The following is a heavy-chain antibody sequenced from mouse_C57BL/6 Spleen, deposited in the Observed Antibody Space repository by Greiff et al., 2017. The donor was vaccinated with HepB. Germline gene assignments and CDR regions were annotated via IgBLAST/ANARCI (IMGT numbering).Heavy chain of an antibody. CDR3: ARDRVSTMITTRYYAMDY. CDR1: GFTFSSYA. CDR2: ISDGGSYT. V-gene: IGHV5-4*01. Sequence: EVQLVESGGGLVKPGGSLKLSCAASGFTFSSYAMSWVRQTPEKRLEWVATISDGGSYTYYPDNVKGRFTISRDNAKNNLYLQMSHLKSEDTAMYYCARDRVSTMITTRYYAMDYWGQGTSVTVSS. D-gene: IGHD2-4*01. J-gene: IGHJ4*01.